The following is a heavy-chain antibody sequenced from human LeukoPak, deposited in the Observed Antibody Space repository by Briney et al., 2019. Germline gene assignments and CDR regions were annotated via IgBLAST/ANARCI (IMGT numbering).Heavy chain of an antibody. J-gene: IGHJ4*02. CDR1: GYTFTGYY. CDR2: ISAYNGNT. V-gene: IGHV1-18*04. D-gene: IGHD6-19*01. Sequence: ASVKVSCKASGYTFTGYYMHWVRQAPGQGLEWMGWISAYNGNTNYAQKLQGRVTMTTDTSTSTAYMELRSLRSDDTAVYYCARVDVAALGDYWGQGTLVTVSS. CDR3: ARVDVAALGDY.